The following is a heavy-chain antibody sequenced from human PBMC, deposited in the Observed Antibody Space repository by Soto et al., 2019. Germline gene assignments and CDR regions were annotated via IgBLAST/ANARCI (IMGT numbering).Heavy chain of an antibody. CDR2: IYSGGST. CDR3: AGDKITIFGVAPDAFDI. V-gene: IGHV3-53*01. J-gene: IGHJ3*02. D-gene: IGHD3-3*01. CDR1: GFTVSSNY. Sequence: GALRLSCAASGFTVSSNYMSWVRQAPGKGLEWVSVIYSGGSTYYADSVKGRFTISRDNSKNTLYLQMNSLRAEDTAVCYCAGDKITIFGVAPDAFDIWGQGTMVTVSS.